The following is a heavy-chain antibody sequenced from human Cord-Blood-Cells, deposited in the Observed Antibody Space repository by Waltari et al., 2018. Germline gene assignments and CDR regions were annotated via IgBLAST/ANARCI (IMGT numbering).Heavy chain of an antibody. J-gene: IGHJ3*02. CDR2: IIPILSTA. Sequence: QVQLVQSGAEVKKPGSSVKVSCKASGGTFSSYAISWVRQAPGQGLEWMGGIIPILSTANYAKKFQGRGTNTADKSTSTAYSELSSLRSEDTAVYYCARGGYYGSGSYYNFAFDIWGQGTMVTVSS. CDR3: ARGGYYGSGSYYNFAFDI. CDR1: GGTFSSYA. V-gene: IGHV1-69*06. D-gene: IGHD3-10*01.